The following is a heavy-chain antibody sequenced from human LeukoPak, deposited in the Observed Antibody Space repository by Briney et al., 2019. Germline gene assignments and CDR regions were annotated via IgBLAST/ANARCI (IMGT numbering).Heavy chain of an antibody. CDR1: GGSISSGGYS. V-gene: IGHV4-30-2*01. CDR3: ARDQGGFLGY. J-gene: IGHJ4*02. Sequence: SETLSLTCAVSGGSISSGGYSWSWIRQPPGKGLEWIGYIYHSGSTYYNPSLKSRVTISVDRPKNQFSLKLSSVTAADTAVYYCARDQGGFLGYWGQGTLVTVSS. CDR2: IYHSGST. D-gene: IGHD5-12*01.